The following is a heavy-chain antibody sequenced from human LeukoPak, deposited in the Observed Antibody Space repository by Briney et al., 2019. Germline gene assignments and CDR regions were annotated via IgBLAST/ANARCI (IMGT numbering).Heavy chain of an antibody. Sequence: SETLSLTCAVYGGSFSGYYWSWIRQPPGKGLEWIGEINHSGSTNYNPSLKSRVTISVDTSKNQFSLKLSSVTAADTAVYYCARVTTSTYYYDSSGSNYMDVWGKGTTVTVSS. CDR2: INHSGST. D-gene: IGHD3-22*01. CDR1: GGSFSGYY. J-gene: IGHJ6*03. V-gene: IGHV4-34*01. CDR3: ARVTTSTYYYDSSGSNYMDV.